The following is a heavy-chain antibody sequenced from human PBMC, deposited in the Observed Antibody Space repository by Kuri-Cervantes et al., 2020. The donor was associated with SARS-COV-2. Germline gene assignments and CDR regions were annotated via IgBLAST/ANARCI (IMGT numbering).Heavy chain of an antibody. CDR3: ARDCVYTSSSWFDP. Sequence: GGSLRLSCAASGFTFSSYAMSWVRQAPGKGLEWVAVISYDGSNKYYADSVKGRFTISRDNSKNTLYLQMNSLRAEDTAVYYCARDCVYTSSSWFDPWGQGTLVTVSS. D-gene: IGHD6-6*01. J-gene: IGHJ5*02. V-gene: IGHV3-30*03. CDR2: ISYDGSNK. CDR1: GFTFSSYA.